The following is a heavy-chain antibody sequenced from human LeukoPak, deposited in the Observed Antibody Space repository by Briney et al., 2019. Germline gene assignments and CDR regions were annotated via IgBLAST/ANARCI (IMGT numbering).Heavy chain of an antibody. CDR1: GFIFNNYA. D-gene: IGHD6-19*01. Sequence: GGSLRLSWAGSGFIFNNYAMHWVRQPPGKGLEWVSGISWNSGSIDYADSVKGRFTISRDNAKNSLYLQMNSLRVEDTAFYYCAKDNRRHYTSGPNPDSLHWGQGALVTVSS. CDR3: AKDNRRHYTSGPNPDSLH. J-gene: IGHJ4*02. V-gene: IGHV3-9*01. CDR2: ISWNSGSI.